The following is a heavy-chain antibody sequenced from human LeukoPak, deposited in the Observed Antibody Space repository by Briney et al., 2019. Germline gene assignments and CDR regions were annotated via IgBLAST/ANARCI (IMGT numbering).Heavy chain of an antibody. CDR2: IYHSGST. Sequence: KPSETLSLTCTVSGGSISNGGYYWSWIRQPPGKGLEWIGYIYHSGSTYYNPSLKSRVTISVDTSKNQFSLNLSSVTAADTAMYYCARTPSSGFFDYWGQGTLVTVSS. CDR1: GGSISNGGYY. V-gene: IGHV4-30-2*02. CDR3: ARTPSSGFFDY. J-gene: IGHJ4*02. D-gene: IGHD6-25*01.